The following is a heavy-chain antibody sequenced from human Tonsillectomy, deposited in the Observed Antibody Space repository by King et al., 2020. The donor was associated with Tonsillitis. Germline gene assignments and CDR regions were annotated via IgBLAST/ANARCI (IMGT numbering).Heavy chain of an antibody. V-gene: IGHV4-4*02. CDR2: IYHSVST. Sequence: VQLQESGPGLVKPSGTLSLTCAVSGGSITSSNWWTWVRQPPGEGLEWIWEIYHSVSTNYNPSLKSRVTLSVDKSKDQFSLKLSSVTAADTAVYYCAREGDVAAAGTFWYWGQGTLVTVSS. J-gene: IGHJ4*02. CDR1: GGSITSSNW. CDR3: AREGDVAAAGTFWY. D-gene: IGHD6-13*01.